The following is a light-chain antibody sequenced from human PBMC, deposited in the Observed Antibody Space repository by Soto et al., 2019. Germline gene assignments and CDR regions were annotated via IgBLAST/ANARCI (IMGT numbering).Light chain of an antibody. CDR3: QQSYSTPLT. CDR2: SAS. V-gene: IGKV1-39*01. J-gene: IGKJ4*01. Sequence: DIQMTQCPSSLSASVGARVTITCRASKSISTFLNWYQQKPGKAPKLLIYSASSLQSGVPSRFGGSGSGTDFTLTITSLQPEDFSTYFCQQSYSTPLTFGGGTKVEI. CDR1: KSISTF.